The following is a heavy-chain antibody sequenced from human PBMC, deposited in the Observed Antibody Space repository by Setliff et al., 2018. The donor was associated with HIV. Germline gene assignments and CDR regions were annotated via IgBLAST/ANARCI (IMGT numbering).Heavy chain of an antibody. CDR2: ITWNSGTI. CDR1: GFTFDDYA. D-gene: IGHD1-1*01. CDR3: AKDYGAGHNWGAFDI. J-gene: IGHJ3*02. Sequence: GGSLRLSCAASGFTFDDYAMYWVRQAPGKALEWVSGITWNSGTIAYADTVKGRFTISRDNAKKYVYLQMNSLRVEDTALYFCAKDYGAGHNWGAFDIWGQGTMVTVSS. V-gene: IGHV3-9*01.